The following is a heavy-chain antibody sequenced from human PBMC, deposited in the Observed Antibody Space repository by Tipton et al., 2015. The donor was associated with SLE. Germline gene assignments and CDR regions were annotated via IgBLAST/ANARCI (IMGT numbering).Heavy chain of an antibody. CDR1: GGSISSSSYY. V-gene: IGHV4-39*07. CDR3: ARDLAARGGHYFDY. Sequence: LRLSCTVSGGSISSSSYYWGWIRQPPGKGLEWIGSIYYSGSTYYNPSLKSRVTISVDTSKNQFSLKLSSVTAADTAVYYCARDLAARGGHYFDYWGQGTLVTVSS. D-gene: IGHD6-6*01. J-gene: IGHJ4*02. CDR2: IYYSGST.